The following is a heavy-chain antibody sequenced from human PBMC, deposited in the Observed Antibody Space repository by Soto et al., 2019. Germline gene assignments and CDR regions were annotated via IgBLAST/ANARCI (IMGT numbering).Heavy chain of an antibody. CDR2: ISGSGGST. CDR1: GVTCSSYA. D-gene: IGHD3-16*01. CDR3: AKVGSFHYMDV. J-gene: IGHJ6*03. V-gene: IGHV3-23*01. Sequence: GGSLRLSCAAAGVTCSSYAMSWVRQAPGKGLEWVSAISGSGGSTYYADSVKGRFTISRDNSKNTLYLQMNSLRAEDTAVYYCAKVGSFHYMDVWGKGTTVTVSS.